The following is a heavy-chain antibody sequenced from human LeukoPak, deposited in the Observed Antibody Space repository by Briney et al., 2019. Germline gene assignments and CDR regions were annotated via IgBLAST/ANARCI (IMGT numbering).Heavy chain of an antibody. J-gene: IGHJ4*02. CDR2: ISSSGSTI. CDR3: ARQGNTTSLFDC. D-gene: IGHD1-14*01. CDR1: GFIFSDYY. Sequence: GGSLRLSCAASGFIFSDYYMNWIRQAPGKGLEWVSCISSSGSTIYNADSVMGRFAISRDNAKNSLYLQMNSLRAEDTAVYYCARQGNTTSLFDCWGQGTLVTVSS. V-gene: IGHV3-11*01.